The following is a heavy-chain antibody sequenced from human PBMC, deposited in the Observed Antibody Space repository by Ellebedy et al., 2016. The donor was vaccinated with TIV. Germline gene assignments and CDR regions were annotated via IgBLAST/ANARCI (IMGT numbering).Heavy chain of an antibody. V-gene: IGHV3-23*01. CDR2: SISSGGST. J-gene: IGHJ4*02. Sequence: PGGSLRLSCAASGFTFSNYAISWVRQAPGKGLEWVSGSISSGGSTYYTDSVKGRFTMSRDNSKNTLYLQMNSLRAEDTAVYYCAKSSAAATACFDHWGQGTLVTVSS. D-gene: IGHD6-13*01. CDR3: AKSSAAATACFDH. CDR1: GFTFSNYA.